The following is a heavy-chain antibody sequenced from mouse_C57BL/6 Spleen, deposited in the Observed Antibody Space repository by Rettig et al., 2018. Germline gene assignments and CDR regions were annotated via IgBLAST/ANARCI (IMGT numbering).Heavy chain of an antibody. CDR2: WDDDK. J-gene: IGHJ4*01. D-gene: IGHD2-5*01. V-gene: IGHV8-12*01. CDR3: ARSYYSNRGYAMDY. Sequence: WDDDKRYNPSLKSRLTISKDTSRNQVFLKITSVDTADTATYYCARSYYSNRGYAMDYWGQGTSVTVSS.